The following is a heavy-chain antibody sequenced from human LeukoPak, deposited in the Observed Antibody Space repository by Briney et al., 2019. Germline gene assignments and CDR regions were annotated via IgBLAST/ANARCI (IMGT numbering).Heavy chain of an antibody. D-gene: IGHD6-13*01. CDR2: IYYSGST. V-gene: IGHV4-59*01. CDR1: GGSISDYY. CDR3: ARNRGSAAGHDY. J-gene: IGHJ4*02. Sequence: SETLSLTCTISGGSISDYYWSWIRQPPGKGLEWIGYIYYSGSTHYNPSLKSRVTISVDTSKNQFSLKLTSVTAADTAVYYCARNRGSAAGHDYWGQGPLVTVSS.